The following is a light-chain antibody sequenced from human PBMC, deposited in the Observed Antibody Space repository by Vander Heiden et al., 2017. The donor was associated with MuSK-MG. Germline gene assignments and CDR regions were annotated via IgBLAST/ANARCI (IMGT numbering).Light chain of an antibody. J-gene: IGKJ1*01. CDR1: QTVGGSY. V-gene: IGKV3-20*01. CDR3: QEDYRTPWT. CDR2: GSS. Sequence: DIVLTQSPGTLSSSPGDRATLTCRAGQTVGGSYLAWYQQRPGQAPRLLIYGSSSRATGIPDRFSGSGSGTDFTLTISSLEPEDFAVYYCQEDYRTPWTFGHGTKVEIK.